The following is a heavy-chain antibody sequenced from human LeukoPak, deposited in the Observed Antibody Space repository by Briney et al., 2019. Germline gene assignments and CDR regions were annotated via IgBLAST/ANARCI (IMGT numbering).Heavy chain of an antibody. Sequence: ASVKVSCKVSGFTLADLSMHWVRQAPGKGLEWVGGFDRKNGDTIYAQRFRGRVTLTEDTSTGTAYMDLSSLSADDTAVYYCATGVFCATTTCPGYQHYYYFMDVWGKGTAVTVSS. CDR2: FDRKNGDT. D-gene: IGHD2-2*01. CDR3: ATGVFCATTTCPGYQHYYYFMDV. V-gene: IGHV1-24*01. CDR1: GFTLADLS. J-gene: IGHJ6*03.